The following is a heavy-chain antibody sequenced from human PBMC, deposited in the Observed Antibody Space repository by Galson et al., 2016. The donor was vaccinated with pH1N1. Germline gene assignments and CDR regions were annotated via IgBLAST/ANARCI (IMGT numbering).Heavy chain of an antibody. CDR3: ARDSEYSGHEGFH. V-gene: IGHV3-30*04. CDR2: ILYDGTNE. J-gene: IGHJ4*02. D-gene: IGHD5-12*01. Sequence: SLRLSCAASGFTFASYAMHWVRQAPGKGLEWVAVILYDGTNEYYADSVKGRFTISRDKTQSTVYLQMNSLRTEDTAVYYCARDSEYSGHEGFHWALGTLVIVSS. CDR1: GFTFASYA.